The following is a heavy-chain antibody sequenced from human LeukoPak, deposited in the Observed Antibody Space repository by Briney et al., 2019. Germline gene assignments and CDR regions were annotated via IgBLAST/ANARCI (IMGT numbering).Heavy chain of an antibody. CDR2: TYYSGST. D-gene: IGHD2-21*01. Sequence: SETLSLTCTVSGDSLTGYYWGWIRQPPGKGLEWIGSTYYSGSTYYNPSLKSRVNISVDTSKNQFSLKLSSVTAVDTAVYYCARGVVIAPQTFDYWGQGTLVTVSS. J-gene: IGHJ4*02. V-gene: IGHV4-39*07. CDR3: ARGVVIAPQTFDY. CDR1: GDSLTGYY.